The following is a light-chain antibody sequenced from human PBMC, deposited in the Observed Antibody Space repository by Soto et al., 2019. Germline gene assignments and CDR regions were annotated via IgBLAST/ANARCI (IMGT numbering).Light chain of an antibody. V-gene: IGKV3-15*01. CDR1: QTVSST. CDR2: GAY. J-gene: IGKJ1*01. CDR3: HHCSQGQRWT. Sequence: VKTHSPXSLSPSPGERCPLSCRASQTVSSTLAWYKQRPGNDTXLXXXGAYTTANDIQDRFSGSGSEKELTLTIRRMYSEPFGAYYCHHCSQGQRWTFGEGTQVDI.